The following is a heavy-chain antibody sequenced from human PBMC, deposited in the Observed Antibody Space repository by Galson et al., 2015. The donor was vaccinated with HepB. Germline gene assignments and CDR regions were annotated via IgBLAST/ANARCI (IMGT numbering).Heavy chain of an antibody. CDR1: GFTFSSYW. CDR3: ARGGSLGSVKY. J-gene: IGHJ4*02. Sequence: SLRLSCAASGFTFSSYWMYWVRQAPGKGLVWVSHIKSDGSSPTYADSVKGRFTISRDNAKSTLYLQMNSLRAEDTAVYHCARGGSLGSVKYWGQGTLVTVSS. D-gene: IGHD3-10*01. V-gene: IGHV3-74*01. CDR2: IKSDGSSP.